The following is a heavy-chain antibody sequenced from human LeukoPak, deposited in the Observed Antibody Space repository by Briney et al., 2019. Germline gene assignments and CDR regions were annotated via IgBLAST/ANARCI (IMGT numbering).Heavy chain of an antibody. V-gene: IGHV1-69*05. J-gene: IGHJ6*03. CDR3: ASTVAFRGYCSSTSCPTYMDV. D-gene: IGHD2-2*01. CDR2: IIPIFGTA. CDR1: GGTFSSYA. Sequence: GASVKVSCKASGGTFSSYAISWVRQAPGQGLEWMGGIIPIFGTANYAQKFQGRVTITTDESTSTAYMELSSLRSEDTAVYYCASTVAFRGYCSSTSCPTYMDVWGKGTTVTVSS.